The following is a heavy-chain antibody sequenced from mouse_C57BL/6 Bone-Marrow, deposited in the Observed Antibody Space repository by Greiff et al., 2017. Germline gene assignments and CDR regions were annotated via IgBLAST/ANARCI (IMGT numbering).Heavy chain of an antibody. V-gene: IGHV1-69*01. CDR3: ARTGFDY. J-gene: IGHJ2*01. D-gene: IGHD4-1*01. CDR2: IDPSDSYT. CDR1: GYTFTSYW. Sequence: VKLQQPGAELVMPGASVKLSCKASGYTFTSYWMPWVKQRPGQGLEWIGEIDPSDSYTNYNQKFKSKSTLTVDKSSSTAYMQLSSLTYEDTAVYYCARTGFDYWGQGTTLTVSS.